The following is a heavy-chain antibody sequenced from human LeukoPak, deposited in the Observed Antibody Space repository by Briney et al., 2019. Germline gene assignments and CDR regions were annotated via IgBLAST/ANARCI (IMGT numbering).Heavy chain of an antibody. V-gene: IGHV4-38-2*02. CDR1: GYSISSGYY. J-gene: IGHJ4*02. Sequence: SETLSLTCTVSGYSISSGYYWGWIRQPPGKGLEWIGEIYHSGSTNYNPSLKSRVTISVDKSKNQFSLKLSSVTAADTAVYYFARDDSSGYYLDYWGQGTLVTVSS. CDR2: IYHSGST. D-gene: IGHD3-22*01. CDR3: ARDDSSGYYLDY.